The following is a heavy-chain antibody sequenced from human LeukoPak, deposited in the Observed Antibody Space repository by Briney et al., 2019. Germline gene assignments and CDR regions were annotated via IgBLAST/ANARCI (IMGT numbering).Heavy chain of an antibody. D-gene: IGHD5-18*01. CDR1: GGSFSGYY. CDR3: ARGPPGELWQRGYYYGMDV. CDR2: INHSGST. Sequence: SETLSLTCAVYGGSFSGYYWSWIRQPPGKGLEWIGGINHSGSTNYNPSLKSRVTISVDTSKNQFSLKLSSVTAADTAVYYCARGPPGELWQRGYYYGMDVWGQGTTVTVSS. J-gene: IGHJ6*02. V-gene: IGHV4-34*01.